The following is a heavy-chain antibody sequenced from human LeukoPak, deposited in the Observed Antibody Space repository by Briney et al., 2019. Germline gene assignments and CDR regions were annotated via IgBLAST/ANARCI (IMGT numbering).Heavy chain of an antibody. CDR2: IIPIFGTA. J-gene: IGHJ4*02. V-gene: IGHV1-69*05. CDR1: GGTFSSYA. CDR3: ARENRAPGFSSGYYYGDY. D-gene: IGHD3-22*01. Sequence: GASVKVSCXASGGTFSSYAISWVRQAPGQGLEWMGGIIPIFGTANYAQKFQGRVTITTDESTSTAYMELSSLRAEDTALYYCARENRAPGFSSGYYYGDYWGQGTLVTVSS.